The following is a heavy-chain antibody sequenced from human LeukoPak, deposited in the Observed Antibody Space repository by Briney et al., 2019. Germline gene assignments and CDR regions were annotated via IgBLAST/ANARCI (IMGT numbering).Heavy chain of an antibody. J-gene: IGHJ3*02. CDR1: GYTFTTYG. D-gene: IGHD6-19*01. Sequence: ASVKVSCKSSGYTFTTYGISWMRQAPGQSLEWMGWISPYNSDTKYAQKLQGRVTMTTDTSTNTAYMEVRSLRSDDTAVYYCAREAPVAAGSDALDIWGQGTMVTVSS. CDR3: AREAPVAAGSDALDI. CDR2: ISPYNSDT. V-gene: IGHV1-18*01.